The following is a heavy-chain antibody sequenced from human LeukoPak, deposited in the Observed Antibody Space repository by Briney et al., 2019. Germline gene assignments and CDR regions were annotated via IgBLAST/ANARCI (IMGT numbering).Heavy chain of an antibody. Sequence: GASVKVSCKASGYTFTSYGLTWVRQAPGQGLEWMAWISTYNGHTKYAQKFQGRVTMTTDTSTSTAYMELRSLRPDDTAVYYCARGLPPRRNYDSSGYYSYYFDYWGQGTLVTVSS. D-gene: IGHD3-22*01. J-gene: IGHJ4*02. CDR3: ARGLPPRRNYDSSGYYSYYFDY. CDR2: ISTYNGHT. CDR1: GYTFTSYG. V-gene: IGHV1-18*01.